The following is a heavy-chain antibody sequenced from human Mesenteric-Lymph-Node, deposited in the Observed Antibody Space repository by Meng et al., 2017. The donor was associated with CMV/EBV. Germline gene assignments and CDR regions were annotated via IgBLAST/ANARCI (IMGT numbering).Heavy chain of an antibody. CDR2: ISSSSSYI. V-gene: IGHV3-21*01. CDR3: ARDDCSSTSCYTEASYYYYGMDV. D-gene: IGHD2-2*02. Sequence: GGSLRLSCAASGFTFSSYSMNWVRQAPGKGLEWVSSISSSSSYIYYADSVKGRFTISRDNAKNSLYLQMNSLRAEDTAVYYCARDDCSSTSCYTEASYYYYGMDVWGQGTTVTVSS. J-gene: IGHJ6*02. CDR1: GFTFSSYS.